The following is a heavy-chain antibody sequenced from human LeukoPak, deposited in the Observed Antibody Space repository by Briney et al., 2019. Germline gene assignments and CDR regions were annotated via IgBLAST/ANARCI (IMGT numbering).Heavy chain of an antibody. CDR2: ISGSGGST. Sequence: GGSLRLSCAASGFTFSSYAMSWVRQAPGKGLEWVSAISGSGGSTYYADSVKGRFTISRDNSKNTLYLQMNSLRAEDTAVYYCAKDYYGSGSYPNWFDPWDQGTLVTVSS. V-gene: IGHV3-23*01. D-gene: IGHD3-10*01. CDR1: GFTFSSYA. CDR3: AKDYYGSGSYPNWFDP. J-gene: IGHJ5*02.